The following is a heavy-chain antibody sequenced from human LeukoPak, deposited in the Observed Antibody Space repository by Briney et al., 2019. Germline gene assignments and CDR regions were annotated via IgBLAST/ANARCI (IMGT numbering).Heavy chain of an antibody. Sequence: ASVKVSCKASGGTFRSYAISWVRQAPGQGLEWMGGIIPIFGTANYAQKFQGRVTITADESTNTAYMGLSSLRSEDTAVYYCARPYSSSSYYYGMDVWGQGTTVTVSS. V-gene: IGHV1-69*13. CDR2: IIPIFGTA. CDR1: GGTFRSYA. D-gene: IGHD6-6*01. J-gene: IGHJ6*02. CDR3: ARPYSSSSYYYGMDV.